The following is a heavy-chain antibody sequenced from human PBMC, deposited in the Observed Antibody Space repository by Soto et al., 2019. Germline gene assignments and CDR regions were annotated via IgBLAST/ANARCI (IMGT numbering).Heavy chain of an antibody. Sequence: GGSLRLSCAASGFTFSSYGMHWVRQAPGKGLEWVAVIWYDGSYKYYADSVKGRFTISRDNSKNTLYLQMNSLRAEDTAVYYCARDLHDYVSFRFDPWGQGTLVTVSS. CDR2: IWYDGSYK. V-gene: IGHV3-33*01. CDR1: GFTFSSYG. J-gene: IGHJ5*02. D-gene: IGHD3-16*01. CDR3: ARDLHDYVSFRFDP.